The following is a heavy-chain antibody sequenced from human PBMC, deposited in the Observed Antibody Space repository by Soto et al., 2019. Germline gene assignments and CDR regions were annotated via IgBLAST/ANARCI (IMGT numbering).Heavy chain of an antibody. CDR1: GDSIGSGYY. D-gene: IGHD7-27*01. CDR2: ISHSGIT. J-gene: IGHJ4*02. V-gene: IGHV4-38-2*02. CDR3: ARDLTWGFSED. Sequence: PSETLSLTCAVSGDSIGSGYYWGWIRQPPGKGLEWIGIISHSGITYYNPSLKSRVTISIDTSKNQFSLEMRSVTAADTAVYDCARDLTWGFSEDWGQGPLVTVSS.